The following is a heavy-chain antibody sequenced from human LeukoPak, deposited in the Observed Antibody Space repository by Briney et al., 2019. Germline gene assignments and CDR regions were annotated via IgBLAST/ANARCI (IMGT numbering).Heavy chain of an antibody. V-gene: IGHV3-48*01. CDR1: GFTFSSYS. J-gene: IGHJ6*03. Sequence: GRSLRLSCAASGFTFSSYSMNWVRQAPGKGLEWVSYISSSSSTIYYADSVKGRFTISRDNAKNTLYLQMNSLRAEDTAVYYCAKSGSNSDYYFYYMDVWGKGTTVTVSS. D-gene: IGHD4-11*01. CDR3: AKSGSNSDYYFYYMDV. CDR2: ISSSSSTI.